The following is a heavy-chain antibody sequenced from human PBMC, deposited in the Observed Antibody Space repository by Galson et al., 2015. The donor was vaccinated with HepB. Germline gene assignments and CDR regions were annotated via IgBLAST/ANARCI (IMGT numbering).Heavy chain of an antibody. CDR2: IYFDDDK. CDR1: GFSLTTSAVG. J-gene: IGHJ5*02. V-gene: IGHV2-5*02. D-gene: IGHD3-22*01. CDR3: AHSAPAFAYYYDSCGYFYWFDP. Sequence: PALLKPTHTLTLTCTSSGFSLTTSAVGVAWICPPPGKTLEWLARIYFDDDKLYSPSRKSRLTITNDTSKTQVVLTMTNMDPVDTDTYYFAHSAPAFAYYYDSCGYFYWFDPWGKGTLVTVSS.